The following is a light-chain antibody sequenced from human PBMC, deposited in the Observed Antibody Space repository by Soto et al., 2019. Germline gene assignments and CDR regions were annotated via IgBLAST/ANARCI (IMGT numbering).Light chain of an antibody. J-gene: IGKJ4*01. Sequence: EIVLTQSPATLSLSPGERATLSFRASHSVTSYFAWYQQKPGQAPRLLIYAATNRAAGIPASFSGSGSGTDFTLTISSLEPDDFAVYYCQQRSNWPLTLGGGTKVEI. CDR1: HSVTSY. CDR2: AAT. V-gene: IGKV3-11*01. CDR3: QQRSNWPLT.